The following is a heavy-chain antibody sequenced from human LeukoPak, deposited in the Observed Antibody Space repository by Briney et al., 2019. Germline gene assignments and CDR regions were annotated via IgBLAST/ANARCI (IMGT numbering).Heavy chain of an antibody. Sequence: SETLSLTCTVSGDSITNYFWSWIRQPPGKGLEWIGYIYYTGNTNYKPSLKSRVTISVDTSKNQFSLKLSSVTAADTAVYYCARGRSGSYIYYYYYYMDVWGKGTTVTVSS. D-gene: IGHD1-26*01. J-gene: IGHJ6*03. CDR2: IYYTGNT. V-gene: IGHV4-59*12. CDR3: ARGRSGSYIYYYYYYMDV. CDR1: GDSITNYF.